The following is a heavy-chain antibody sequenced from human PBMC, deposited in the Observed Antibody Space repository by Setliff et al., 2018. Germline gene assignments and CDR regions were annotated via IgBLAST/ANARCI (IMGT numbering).Heavy chain of an antibody. CDR2: VSTTGSS. J-gene: IGHJ4*01. D-gene: IGHD7-27*01. CDR1: GGSVNSYY. Sequence: SETLSLTCTVSGGSVNSYYWSWIRLPPGRGLEWIGYVSTTGSSKYNPSLKSRLTIFMDTSKSQFSLWLSSVTAADTAVYYCASGLGFDYWGPGSLVTVSS. CDR3: ASGLGFDY. V-gene: IGHV4-4*08.